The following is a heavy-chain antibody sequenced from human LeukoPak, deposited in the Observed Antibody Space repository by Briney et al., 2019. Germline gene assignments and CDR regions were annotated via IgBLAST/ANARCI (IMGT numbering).Heavy chain of an antibody. CDR3: GRRTSYDTLTGYTYWYFDL. D-gene: IGHD3-9*01. CDR1: GGSISSYY. J-gene: IGHJ2*01. V-gene: IGHV4-59*01. CDR2: TSYSGGT. Sequence: SATLSPTCTVSGGSISSYYWSWIRQPPGRGLEWIGYTSYSGGTDYNPSLRSRVTLSVDTSKNQVSLKLSSLTAADTAVYYCGRRTSYDTLTGYTYWYFDLWGRGTLVTVSS.